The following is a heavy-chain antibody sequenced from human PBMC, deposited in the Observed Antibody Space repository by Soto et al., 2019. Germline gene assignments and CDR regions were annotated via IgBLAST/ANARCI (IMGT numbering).Heavy chain of an antibody. CDR3: ALSHYGSGSYFSSGFDY. D-gene: IGHD3-10*01. J-gene: IGHJ4*02. V-gene: IGHV4-39*01. CDR1: GGSISFSSYY. Sequence: SETLSLTCTISGGSISFSSYYWGWIRQPPGKRLEWIGSIYYSGSTYYNPSLKTRVTISVDTSKNQFSLKLTSVTAADTAVYFCALSHYGSGSYFSSGFDYWGPGTLVTVSS. CDR2: IYYSGST.